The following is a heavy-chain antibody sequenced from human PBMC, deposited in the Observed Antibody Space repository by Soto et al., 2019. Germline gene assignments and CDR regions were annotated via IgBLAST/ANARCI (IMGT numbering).Heavy chain of an antibody. CDR1: GFTFGSYA. J-gene: IGHJ4*02. CDR3: SKKAEIAVTRYYCDL. CDR2: MNGGGGST. Sequence: EVGLLESGGGLVQPGGSLRLSCAASGFTFGSYAMSWVRQAPGKGLEWVSSMNGGGGSTYYAESVQGRFTISRDNSKNTLYLQMNSLRVEDTAVYYCSKKAEIAVTRYYCDLWGQATLVTVSS. V-gene: IGHV3-23*01. D-gene: IGHD2-21*01.